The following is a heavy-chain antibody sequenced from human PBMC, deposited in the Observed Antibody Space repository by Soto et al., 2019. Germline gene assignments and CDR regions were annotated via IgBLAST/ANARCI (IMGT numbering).Heavy chain of an antibody. D-gene: IGHD3-16*02. CDR2: INHSGST. CDR3: ARSYDYVWGSYRPRGFYFDY. J-gene: IGHJ4*02. Sequence: QVQLQQWGAGLLKPSETLSLTCAVYGGSFSGYYWSWIRQPPGKGLEWIGEINHSGSTNYNPSLKSRVTISVDTSKNQFSLKLSSVTAADTAVYYCARSYDYVWGSYRPRGFYFDYWGQGTLVTVSS. V-gene: IGHV4-34*01. CDR1: GGSFSGYY.